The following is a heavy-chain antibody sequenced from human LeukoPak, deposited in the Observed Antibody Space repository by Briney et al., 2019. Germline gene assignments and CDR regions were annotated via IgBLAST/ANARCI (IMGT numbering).Heavy chain of an antibody. CDR1: GYTFTSYY. D-gene: IGHD3-16*01. J-gene: IGHJ4*02. CDR3: ARSNNDGDYLGVGFDY. CDR2: INTNTGNP. V-gene: IGHV7-4-1*04. Sequence: ASVKVSCKASGYTFTSYYMHWVRQAPGQGLEWMGWINTNTGNPTYARGFTGRFVFSSDTSVRMAYLQISSLKAEDTAVYYCARSNNDGDYLGVGFDYWGQGTLVTVSS.